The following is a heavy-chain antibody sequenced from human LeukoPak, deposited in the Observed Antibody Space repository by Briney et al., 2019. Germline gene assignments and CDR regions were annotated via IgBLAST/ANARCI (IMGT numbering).Heavy chain of an antibody. J-gene: IGHJ4*02. D-gene: IGHD4-17*01. V-gene: IGHV3-23*01. CDR1: EFTFSSYA. Sequence: PGGSLRLSCAASEFTFSSYAMSWVRQAPGKGLEWVSAISGSGGSTYYADSVKGRFTISRDNSKNTLYLQMNSLRAEDTAVYYCAKVTVGDYDPHYFGYWGQGTLVTVSS. CDR2: ISGSGGST. CDR3: AKVTVGDYDPHYFGY.